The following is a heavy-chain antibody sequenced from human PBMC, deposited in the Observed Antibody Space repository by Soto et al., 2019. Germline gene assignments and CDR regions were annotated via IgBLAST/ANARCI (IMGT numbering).Heavy chain of an antibody. Sequence: GESLKISCKGSGYSFSSYWIGWVRQRPGKGLEWMGIIYPGDSDTRYSPSFQGQVIISADKSISTAYLQWSSLKASGTAMYYCARRESSSQEYYYYAIDVWGQGTTVTVSS. CDR3: ARRESSSQEYYYYAIDV. CDR2: IYPGDSDT. CDR1: GYSFSSYW. D-gene: IGHD6-13*01. V-gene: IGHV5-51*01. J-gene: IGHJ6*02.